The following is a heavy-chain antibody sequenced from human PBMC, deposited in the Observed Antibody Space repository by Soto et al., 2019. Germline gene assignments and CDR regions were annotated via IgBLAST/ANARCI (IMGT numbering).Heavy chain of an antibody. J-gene: IGHJ6*02. Sequence: QVQLVQSGAEVKKPGSSVKVSCRASGGTFNSHTISWVRQAPGQGLEWMGGIMPMFGVTNYARKFQGRLTRTANESTTTAYMEVGSLTSDDTAVYYCAGEGVTSSMSLPWMGYHYYGLDVWGQGTTVIVSS. D-gene: IGHD2-2*01. CDR1: GGTFNSHT. CDR3: AGEGVTSSMSLPWMGYHYYGLDV. V-gene: IGHV1-69*12. CDR2: IMPMFGVT.